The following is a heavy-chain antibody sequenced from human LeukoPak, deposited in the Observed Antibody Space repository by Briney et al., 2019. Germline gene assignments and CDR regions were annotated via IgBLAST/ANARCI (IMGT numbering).Heavy chain of an antibody. CDR1: GITFGSYW. J-gene: IGHJ4*02. D-gene: IGHD3-10*01. Sequence: GGSLRLSCAASGITFGSYWMTWVRQAPGKGLECVANIKPDGSEKHYVDSVEGRFTISRDNAKNSLYLQMNSLRAEDTAVYYCARDQVWFGELLHGFSDYWGQGTLVTVSS. V-gene: IGHV3-7*04. CDR3: ARDQVWFGELLHGFSDY. CDR2: IKPDGSEK.